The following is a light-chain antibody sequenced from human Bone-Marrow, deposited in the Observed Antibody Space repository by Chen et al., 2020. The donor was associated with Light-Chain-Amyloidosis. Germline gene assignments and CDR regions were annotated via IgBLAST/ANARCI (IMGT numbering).Light chain of an antibody. J-gene: IGLJ3*02. CDR1: NIGSTS. Sequence: SSLLTHPSSASAAPGQTATIACGGNNIGSTSVHWYQQTPGQAPLLVVYDDSDRPSGIPERLSGSNSGNTATLTISRVEAGDEADYYCQVWDRSSDRPVFGGGTKLTVL. CDR2: DDS. V-gene: IGLV3-21*02. CDR3: QVWDRSSDRPV.